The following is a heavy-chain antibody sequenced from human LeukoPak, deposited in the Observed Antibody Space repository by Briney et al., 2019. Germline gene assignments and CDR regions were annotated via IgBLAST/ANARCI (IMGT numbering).Heavy chain of an antibody. CDR1: GDSVSSNDAA. CDR3: AREPSGHSGSFDS. J-gene: IGHJ4*02. Sequence: SQTLSLTCAISGDSVSSNDAAWNWIRQSPSRGLEWLGRTYYRSKWYYDYAVSVKSRVTINPDTSKNQFSLQLNSVTPDDTAVFYCAREPSGHSGSFDSWGQGTLVTVSS. D-gene: IGHD4-23*01. CDR2: TYYRSKWYY. V-gene: IGHV6-1*01.